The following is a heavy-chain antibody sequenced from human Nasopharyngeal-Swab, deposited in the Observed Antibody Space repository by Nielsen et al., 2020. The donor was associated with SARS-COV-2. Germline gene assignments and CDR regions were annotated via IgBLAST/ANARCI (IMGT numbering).Heavy chain of an antibody. CDR3: ARDPLWFGAGGFDY. Sequence: GESLKISCAASGFTFSSYGMHWVRQAPGKGLEWVAVIWYDGSKKYYADSVKGRFTISRDNSKNTLYLQMNSLRAEDTAVYYCARDPLWFGAGGFDYWGQGTLVTVSS. CDR1: GFTFSSYG. V-gene: IGHV3-33*01. J-gene: IGHJ4*02. D-gene: IGHD3-10*01. CDR2: IWYDGSKK.